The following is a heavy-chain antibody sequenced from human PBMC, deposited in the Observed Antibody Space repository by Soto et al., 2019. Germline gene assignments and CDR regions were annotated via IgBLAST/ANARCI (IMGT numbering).Heavy chain of an antibody. V-gene: IGHV1-69*01. CDR3: ATAPHTINRHLDDNGYYPHLDS. J-gene: IGHJ4*02. D-gene: IGHD3-22*01. CDR1: VGRFNTYA. Sequence: QVPLVQSGAEVKPPGSSVKVSCQPSVGRFNTYAISWVRQAPGQGLQWMGGIIPVLASANYAQNFQGRVTIIADESTNTAYMELYSLRSEDTAVYYCATAPHTINRHLDDNGYYPHLDSWGQGTLVTVSS. CDR2: IIPVLASA.